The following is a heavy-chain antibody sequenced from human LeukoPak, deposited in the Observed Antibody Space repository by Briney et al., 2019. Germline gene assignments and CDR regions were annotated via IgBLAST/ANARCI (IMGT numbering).Heavy chain of an antibody. CDR2: ISAYNGNT. J-gene: IGHJ6*02. V-gene: IGHV1-18*01. CDR1: GYTFTSYG. Sequence: ASVKVSCKASGYTFTSYGIGWVRQAPGQGLEWMGWISAYNGNTNYAQELQGRVTMTTDTSTSTAYMELRSLRSDDTAVYYCARVMGRRGYYYYYGMDVWGQGTTVTVSS. D-gene: IGHD3-16*01. CDR3: ARVMGRRGYYYYYGMDV.